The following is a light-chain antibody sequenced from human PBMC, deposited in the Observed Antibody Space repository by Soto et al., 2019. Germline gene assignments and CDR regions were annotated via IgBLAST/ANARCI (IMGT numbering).Light chain of an antibody. CDR2: EGS. J-gene: IGLJ1*01. V-gene: IGLV2-23*01. CDR3: CSYAGSSTYV. CDR1: SSDVGSYNL. Sequence: QSALTQPASVSGSPGQSITISCTGTSSDVGSYNLVSWYQQHPGKAPKLMIYEGSQRPSGVSNRFSGSKSDNTASLTISGLQAEDEADYYCCSYAGSSTYVFGTGTKLTVL.